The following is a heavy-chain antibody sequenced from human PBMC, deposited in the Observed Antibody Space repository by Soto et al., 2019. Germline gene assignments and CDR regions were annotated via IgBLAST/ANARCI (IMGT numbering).Heavy chain of an antibody. V-gene: IGHV1-18*01. CDR3: ASLPLSYDSSHCMDV. D-gene: IGHD3-22*01. J-gene: IGHJ6*02. Sequence: GASVKVSCKASGYTFTSYGISWVRQAPGQGLEWMGWISAYNGNTNYAQKLQGRVTMTTDTSTSTAYMELRSLRSDDTAVYYCASLPLSYDSSHCMDVWGQGTMVTVSS. CDR1: GYTFTSYG. CDR2: ISAYNGNT.